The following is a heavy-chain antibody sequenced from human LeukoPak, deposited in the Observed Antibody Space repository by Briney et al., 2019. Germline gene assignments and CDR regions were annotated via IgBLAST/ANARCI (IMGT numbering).Heavy chain of an antibody. CDR1: GFTFSSYW. J-gene: IGHJ6*03. D-gene: IGHD6-19*01. V-gene: IGHV3-7*01. Sequence: GGSLRLSCAASGFTFSSYWMSWVRQAPGKGLEWVANIKQDGSEKNSVDSVKGRFTISRDNAKNSLYLQMNSLRAEDTAVYYCLTRSLVAVTGNYYMDVWGKGTTVTVSS. CDR2: IKQDGSEK. CDR3: LTRSLVAVTGNYYMDV.